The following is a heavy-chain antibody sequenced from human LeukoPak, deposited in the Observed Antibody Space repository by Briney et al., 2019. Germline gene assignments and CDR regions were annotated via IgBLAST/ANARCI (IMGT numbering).Heavy chain of an antibody. Sequence: ASVKVSCKASGYTFTSYYMHWVRQAPGQGLEWMGIINPSGGSTSYAQKFQGRVTMTEDTSTDTAYMELSSLRSEDTAVYYCATGGWLQIPFDYWGQGTLVTVSS. CDR2: INPSGGST. D-gene: IGHD5-24*01. CDR3: ATGGWLQIPFDY. J-gene: IGHJ4*02. V-gene: IGHV1-46*01. CDR1: GYTFTSYY.